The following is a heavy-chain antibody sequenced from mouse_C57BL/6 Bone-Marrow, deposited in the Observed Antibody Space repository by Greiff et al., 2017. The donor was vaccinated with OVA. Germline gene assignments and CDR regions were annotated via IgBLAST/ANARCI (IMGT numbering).Heavy chain of an antibody. CDR1: GFTFSSYA. CDR3: TRDQGGSTMGTTPWYFDV. V-gene: IGHV5-9-1*02. CDR2: ICTGGGCN. Sequence: VKLMESGAGLVKPGGSLKLSCAASGFTFSSYAMSWVRQTPEKRLEWVAYICTGGGCNYFADTVKGRFTISRDNARNTLYLQMSSLKSEDTAMYYWTRDQGGSTMGTTPWYFDVWGTGTTVTVSS. J-gene: IGHJ1*03. D-gene: IGHD2-2*01.